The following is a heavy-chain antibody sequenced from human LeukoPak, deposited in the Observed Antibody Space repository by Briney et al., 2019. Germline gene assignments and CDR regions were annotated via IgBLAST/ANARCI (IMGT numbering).Heavy chain of an antibody. CDR3: ARLGYCSGGSCYSGFDY. CDR2: INPNSGGT. Sequence: ASVKVSCKASGYTFTSYDINWVRQATGQGLEWMGWINPNSGGTNYAQKFQGRVTMTRDTSISTAYMELSRLRSDDTAVYYCARLGYCSGGSCYSGFDYWGQGTLVTVSS. CDR1: GYTFTSYD. V-gene: IGHV1-2*02. D-gene: IGHD2-15*01. J-gene: IGHJ4*02.